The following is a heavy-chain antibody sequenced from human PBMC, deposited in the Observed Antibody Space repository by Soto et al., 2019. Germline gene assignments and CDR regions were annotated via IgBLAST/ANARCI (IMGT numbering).Heavy chain of an antibody. CDR1: GYSFTSYW. V-gene: IGHV5-51*01. D-gene: IGHD3-3*01. CDR2: IYPGDSDT. CDR3: ARQTTYYDFWSGYYTDYYGMDV. Sequence: PGESLKISCKGSGYSFTSYWIGWVRQMPGKGLEWMGIIYPGDSDTRYSPSFQGQVTISADKSISTAYLQWSSLKASDTAMYYCARQTTYYDFWSGYYTDYYGMDVWGQGTTVTVSS. J-gene: IGHJ6*02.